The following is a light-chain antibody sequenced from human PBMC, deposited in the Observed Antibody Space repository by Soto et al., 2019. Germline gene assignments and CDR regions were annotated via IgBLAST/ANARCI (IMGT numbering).Light chain of an antibody. J-gene: IGKJ1*01. V-gene: IGKV1-5*03. Sequence: IQMTQSASTLSGSVGHRVTITCRASQTISSWLAWYQQKPGKAPKLMIYKASTLKSGVPSRFSGSGYGTEFTLTISSLQTDDFATYYCQHYNSYSEAFGQGTKVDIK. CDR2: KAS. CDR1: QTISSW. CDR3: QHYNSYSEA.